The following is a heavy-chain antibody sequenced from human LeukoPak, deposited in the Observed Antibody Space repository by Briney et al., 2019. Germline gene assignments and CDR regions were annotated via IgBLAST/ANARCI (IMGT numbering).Heavy chain of an antibody. CDR1: RFTFSRYA. J-gene: IGHJ3*02. CDR3: AKDLGYYDSSGYYYRDAFDI. V-gene: IGHV3-23*01. D-gene: IGHD3-22*01. Sequence: GGSLRLSCKASRFTFSRYAMNWVRRAPGKGLEWVSAISGSSGSTYYADSVKGRFTVYRDNSRSPVYLELHSLRAEDTAVYYCAKDLGYYDSSGYYYRDAFDIWGEGTMLTVSS. CDR2: ISGSSGST.